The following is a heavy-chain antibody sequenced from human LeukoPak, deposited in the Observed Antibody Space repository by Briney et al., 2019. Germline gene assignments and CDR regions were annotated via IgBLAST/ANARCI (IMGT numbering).Heavy chain of an antibody. Sequence: GGSLRLSCAASGFTFSTYGMHWVRQAPGKGLDWVAFIRYDGSIKYYADSVKGRFTISRDNSKNTLYLQMNSLRAEDTAVYYCAKVESYNAYDYWGQGTLVTVSS. D-gene: IGHD5-24*01. CDR1: GFTFSTYG. CDR3: AKVESYNAYDY. J-gene: IGHJ4*02. CDR2: IRYDGSIK. V-gene: IGHV3-30*02.